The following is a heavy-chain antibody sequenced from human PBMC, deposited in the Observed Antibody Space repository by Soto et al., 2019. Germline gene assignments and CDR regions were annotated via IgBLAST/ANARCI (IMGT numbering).Heavy chain of an antibody. CDR2: LYRGGST. J-gene: IGHJ6*02. CDR1: GFTVSSNY. CDR3: ARPYDYNFQSALEV. Sequence: GGSLRLSCAASGFTVSSNYMSWVRQGPGKGLEWVSVLYRGGSTYYADSVKGRFTISRDNSKNTLYLQMNSLRAEDTAVYYCARPYDYNFQSALEVWGQGTSVTGSS. V-gene: IGHV3-53*01. D-gene: IGHD4-4*01.